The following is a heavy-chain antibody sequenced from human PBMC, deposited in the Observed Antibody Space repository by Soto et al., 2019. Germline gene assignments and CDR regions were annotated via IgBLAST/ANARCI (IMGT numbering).Heavy chain of an antibody. CDR3: ARGRGNCSGSSCYVDY. J-gene: IGHJ4*02. D-gene: IGHD2-15*01. CDR2: INIDGTTT. V-gene: IGHV3-74*01. Sequence: GSLRLSCAASGFTVNSYWMHCVRRSPGRGLVWVSRINIDGTTTTYADSVRGRFTFSRDNAKNTLYLQMNSLRSEDTAVYYCARGRGNCSGSSCYVDYWGQGTLVTVSS. CDR1: GFTVNSYW.